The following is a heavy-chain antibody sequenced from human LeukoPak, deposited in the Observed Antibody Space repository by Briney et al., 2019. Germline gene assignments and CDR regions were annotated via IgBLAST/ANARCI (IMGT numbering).Heavy chain of an antibody. D-gene: IGHD1-7*01. CDR3: AGSPPFGTPNF. CDR1: GITVSSVH. CDR2: IYSGGRT. V-gene: IGHV3-66*01. J-gene: IGHJ4*02. Sequence: PGGSLRLSCAASGITVSSVHMSWVRQAPGLGLEWVSFIYSGGRTYYTDSVKGRFSISGDNSKNTLYLQMNSLRAEDTAVYYCAGSPPFGTPNFWGQGTLVTVSS.